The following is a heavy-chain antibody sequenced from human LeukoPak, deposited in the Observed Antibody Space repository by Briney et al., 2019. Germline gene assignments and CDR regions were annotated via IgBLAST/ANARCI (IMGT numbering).Heavy chain of an antibody. CDR3: ARTGGTIDY. CDR2: IYYSGST. CDR1: GGSISSGDYY. V-gene: IGHV4-30-4*01. D-gene: IGHD2-8*02. Sequence: PSQTLSLTCAVSGGSISSGDYYWSWIRQPPGKGLEWIGYIYYSGSTYYNPSPKSRVTISVDTSKNQFSLKLNSVTAADTAVHYCARTGGTIDYWGQGTLVTVSS. J-gene: IGHJ4*02.